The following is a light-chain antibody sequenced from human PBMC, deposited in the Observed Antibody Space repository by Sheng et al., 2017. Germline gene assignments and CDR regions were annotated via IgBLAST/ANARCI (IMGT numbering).Light chain of an antibody. V-gene: IGKV3-15*01. J-gene: IGKJ2*01. CDR3: QQYNDWPFT. CDR2: GSS. CDR1: QSVTSN. Sequence: EIVLTQSPGILSLSPGERVTLSCRASQSVTSNFAWYQQKPGQPPRLLIHGSSTRATGIPARFSGSGSETEFTLTISSLQSEDFAVYYCQQYNDWPFTFGQGTKLEI.